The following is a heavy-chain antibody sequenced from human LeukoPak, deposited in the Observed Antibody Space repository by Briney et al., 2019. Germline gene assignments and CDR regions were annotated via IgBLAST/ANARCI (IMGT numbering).Heavy chain of an antibody. J-gene: IGHJ3*02. CDR1: GFTFNTYA. CDR3: AKDAGYYDSSGYYWADAFDI. Sequence: TGGSLRLSCAACGFTFNTYAMGWVRQAPGKGLEWVSTIHGSGTGTYYADSVKGRFTISRDNSKNTLYLQMNSLRAEDTAVYYCAKDAGYYDSSGYYWADAFDIWGQGTMVTVSS. V-gene: IGHV3-23*01. D-gene: IGHD3-22*01. CDR2: IHGSGTGT.